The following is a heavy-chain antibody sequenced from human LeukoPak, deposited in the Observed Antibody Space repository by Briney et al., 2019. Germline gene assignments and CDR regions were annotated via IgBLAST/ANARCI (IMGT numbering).Heavy chain of an antibody. V-gene: IGHV1-2*06. Sequence: ASVKVSCKTSGYTFIDYFIHWVRQAPGQGLEWMGRLNPNNGYTFYTEEFQGRVTMTRDTSISTAYMELSRLTSDDTALYYCARGSAYYYYMDVWGKGTTVTVSS. CDR2: LNPNNGYT. CDR1: GYTFIDYF. J-gene: IGHJ6*03. CDR3: ARGSAYYYYMDV.